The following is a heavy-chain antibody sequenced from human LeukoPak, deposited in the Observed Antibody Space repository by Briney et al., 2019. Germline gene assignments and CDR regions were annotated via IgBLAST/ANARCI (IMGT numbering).Heavy chain of an antibody. CDR2: MSPNSGNT. Sequence: ASVTVSCKASGYTFTSYDINWVRQATGQGLGWMGWMSPNSGNTGYAQKFQGRVTMTRNTSISTAYMELSSLRCEDTAVYYCARGRRAGTKYNYWGQGTVVTVSS. CDR3: ARGRRAGTKYNY. J-gene: IGHJ4*02. CDR1: GYTFTSYD. D-gene: IGHD4-17*01. V-gene: IGHV1-8*01.